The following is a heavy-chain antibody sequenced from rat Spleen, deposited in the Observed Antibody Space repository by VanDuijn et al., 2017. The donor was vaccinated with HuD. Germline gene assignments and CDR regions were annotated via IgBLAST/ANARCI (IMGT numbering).Heavy chain of an antibody. CDR1: GFTFSNYG. CDR3: ATKDY. J-gene: IGHJ2*01. Sequence: EVQLVESGGGLVQPGRSLKLSCAASGFTFSNYGMAWVRQAPTKGLEWVATISYDGTRTYYRDSVKGRFTISRDNAKNTLYLQMDSLRSEDTATYYCATKDYWGQGVMVTVSS. D-gene: IGHD3-1*01. V-gene: IGHV5-29*01. CDR2: ISYDGTRT.